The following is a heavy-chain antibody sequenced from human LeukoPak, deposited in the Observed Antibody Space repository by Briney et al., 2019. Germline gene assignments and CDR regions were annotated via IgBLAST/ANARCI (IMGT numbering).Heavy chain of an antibody. J-gene: IGHJ4*02. CDR3: ARLGGGHPERRPCDY. CDR2: IYYSGST. Sequence: WETLSLTCTVSGGSISSYYWSWIRQPPGKGLEWIGDIYYSGSTNYNPSLKGRVTISVDTSKNQFSLELSSVTAADTAVYYCARLGGGHPERRPCDYGGRGTLVSVS. V-gene: IGHV4-59*08. CDR1: GGSISSYY. D-gene: IGHD1-1*01.